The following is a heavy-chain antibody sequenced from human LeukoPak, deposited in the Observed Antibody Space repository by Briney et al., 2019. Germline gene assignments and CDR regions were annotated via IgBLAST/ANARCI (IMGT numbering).Heavy chain of an antibody. V-gene: IGHV3-13*01. D-gene: IGHD6-19*01. J-gene: IGHJ4*02. CDR2: IGTAGDT. Sequence: GGALRLSCAASGFTFSSYDMHWVRQATGKGLEWVSAIGTAGDTYYPGSVKGRFTISRENAKNSLYLQMNSLRAGDTAVYYCARTGSGWYDFDYWGQGTLVTVSS. CDR1: GFTFSSYD. CDR3: ARTGSGWYDFDY.